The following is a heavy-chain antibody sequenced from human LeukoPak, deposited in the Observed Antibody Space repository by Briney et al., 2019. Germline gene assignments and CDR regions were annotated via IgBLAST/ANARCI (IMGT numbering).Heavy chain of an antibody. V-gene: IGHV4-34*01. CDR1: GGSFSSYY. J-gene: IGHJ5*02. Sequence: PSETLSLTCAVYGGSFSSYYWSWIRQSPGKGLEWIGEINHSGTTKYNPSLKGRVTISVDTPQNQFSLRLSSVTAADTAVYYCTRNNWFDPWGQGALVTVSS. CDR2: INHSGTT. CDR3: TRNNWFDP.